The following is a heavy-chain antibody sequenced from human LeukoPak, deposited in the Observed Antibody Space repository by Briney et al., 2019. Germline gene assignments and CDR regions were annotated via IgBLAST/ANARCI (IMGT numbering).Heavy chain of an antibody. CDR2: ISYSGT. CDR3: ARGDDYKSTYFDP. J-gene: IGHJ5*02. D-gene: IGHD5-24*01. CDR1: GVSINVSITRHY. Sequence: SETLSLTCAVSGVSINVSITRHYWGWIRQSPGKGLEWIGRISYSGTNYNPSLKSRVTISVDMSKSQFSLKLDSVTAADTAVYYCARGDDYKSTYFDPWGQGILVTVSS. V-gene: IGHV4-61*05.